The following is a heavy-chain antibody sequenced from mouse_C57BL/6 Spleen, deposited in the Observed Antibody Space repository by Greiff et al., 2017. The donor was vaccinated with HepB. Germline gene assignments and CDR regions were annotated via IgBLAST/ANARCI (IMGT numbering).Heavy chain of an antibody. J-gene: IGHJ4*01. D-gene: IGHD1-1*02. Sequence: EVQGVESGPGLAKPSQTLSLTCSVTGYSITSDYWNWIRKFPGNKLEYMGYISYSGSTYYNPSLKSRISITRDTSKNQYYLQLNSVTTEDTATYYCARYYGGYYYAMDYWGQGTSVTVSS. CDR3: ARYYGGYYYAMDY. CDR1: GYSITSDY. CDR2: ISYSGST. V-gene: IGHV3-8*01.